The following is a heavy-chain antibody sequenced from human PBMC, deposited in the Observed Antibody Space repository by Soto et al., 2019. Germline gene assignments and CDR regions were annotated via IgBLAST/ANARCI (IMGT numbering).Heavy chain of an antibody. CDR1: GFTYSSHG. CDR3: ARDGQYRTDGFDI. D-gene: IGHD5-18*01. CDR2: LSRGGGST. Sequence: EAQLLESGGELIQPGGSLRLSCAASGFTYSSHGMSWVRQAPGKGLEWIAGLSRGGGSTYYADSVKGRFTISRDNSKNTLDLIMNSLRVEDTAVYYCARDGQYRTDGFDIWGQGTMVTVSS. J-gene: IGHJ3*02. V-gene: IGHV3-23*01.